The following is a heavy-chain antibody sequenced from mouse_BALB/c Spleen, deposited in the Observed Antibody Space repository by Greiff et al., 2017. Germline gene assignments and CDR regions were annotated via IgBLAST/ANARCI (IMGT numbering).Heavy chain of an antibody. V-gene: IGHV5-4*02. CDR1: GFTFSDYY. Sequence: LVESGGGLVKPGGSLKLSCAASGFTFSDYYMYWVRQTPEKRLEWVATISDGGSYTYYPDSVKGRFTISRDNAKNNLYLQMSSLKSEDTAMYYCAREDWFAYWGQGTLVTVSA. CDR2: ISDGGSYT. J-gene: IGHJ3*01. CDR3: AREDWFAY.